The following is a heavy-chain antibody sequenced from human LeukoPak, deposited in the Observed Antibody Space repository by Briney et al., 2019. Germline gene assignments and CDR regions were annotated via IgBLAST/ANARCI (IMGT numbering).Heavy chain of an antibody. D-gene: IGHD6-13*01. J-gene: IGHJ1*01. Sequence: GGSLRLSCAASGFTFSSYGMHWVRQAPGKGLEWVAVISYDGSNKYYADSVKGRFTISRDNSKNTLYLQMNSLRAEDTAVYYCAKDTGTGYFQHWGQGTLVTVSS. V-gene: IGHV3-30*18. CDR1: GFTFSSYG. CDR2: ISYDGSNK. CDR3: AKDTGTGYFQH.